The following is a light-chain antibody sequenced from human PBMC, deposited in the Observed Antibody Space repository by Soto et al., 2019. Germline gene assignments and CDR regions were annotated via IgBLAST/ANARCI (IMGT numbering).Light chain of an antibody. J-gene: IGLJ3*02. CDR2: NNN. V-gene: IGLV1-44*01. CDR1: RASIGSNT. Sequence: QSVLTQPPSASGTPGQRVTISCSGSRASIGSNTVTWYRHLPGAAPKLLVYNNNQRPSGVPDRFSGSKSDTSASLAISGLQFEDEAVYYCAAWDDSLSGPVFGGGTKLTVL. CDR3: AAWDDSLSGPV.